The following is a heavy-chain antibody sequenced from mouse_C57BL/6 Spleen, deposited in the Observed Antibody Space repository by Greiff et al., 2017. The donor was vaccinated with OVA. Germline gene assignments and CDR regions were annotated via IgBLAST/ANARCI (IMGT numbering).Heavy chain of an antibody. V-gene: IGHV1-52*01. CDR2: IDPSDSET. Sequence: VQLQQPGAELVRPGSSVKLSCKASGYTFTSYWMHWVKQRPIQGLEWIGNIDPSDSETHYNQKFKDKATLTVDKSSSTAYMQLSSLTSEDSAVYYCARRGYDYDGGYFDYWGQGTTLTVSS. CDR1: GYTFTSYW. CDR3: ARRGYDYDGGYFDY. J-gene: IGHJ2*01. D-gene: IGHD2-4*01.